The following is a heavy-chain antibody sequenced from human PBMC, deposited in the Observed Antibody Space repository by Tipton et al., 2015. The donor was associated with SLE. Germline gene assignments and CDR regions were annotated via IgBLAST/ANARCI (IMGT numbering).Heavy chain of an antibody. D-gene: IGHD3-3*01. CDR1: GGFLTNNDIY. J-gene: IGHJ4*02. CDR3: ASAPKLEY. Sequence: TLSLPCTVSGGFLTNNDIYWGWIRQPPGKRLVWIGAIYYTGDTRYNPSLESRVTITVDTAKNQFSLKLKSVTAADTGVYYCASAPKLEYWGQGSLVTVSS. CDR2: IYYTGDT. V-gene: IGHV4-39*01.